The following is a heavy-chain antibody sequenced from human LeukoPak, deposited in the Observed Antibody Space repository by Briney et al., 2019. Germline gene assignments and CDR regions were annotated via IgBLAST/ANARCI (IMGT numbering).Heavy chain of an antibody. CDR1: GGSISSYY. D-gene: IGHD3-10*01. J-gene: IGHJ6*04. CDR3: ASGGGVVRGVISPYYYYGMDV. Sequence: KTSETLSLTCTVSGGSISSYYWSWIRQPPGKGLEWIGYIYYSGSTNYNPSLKSRVTISVDTSKNQFSLKLSSVTAADTAVYYCASGGGVVRGVISPYYYYGMDVWGKGTTVTVSS. V-gene: IGHV4-59*12. CDR2: IYYSGST.